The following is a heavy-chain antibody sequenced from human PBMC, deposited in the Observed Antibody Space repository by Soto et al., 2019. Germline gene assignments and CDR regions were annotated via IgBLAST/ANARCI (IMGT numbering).Heavy chain of an antibody. J-gene: IGHJ4*02. D-gene: IGHD1-7*01. CDR1: GFTFSSYG. CDR3: ARGAYSWNYLFDY. CDR2: IWYDGSNK. Sequence: GGSLRLSCAASGFTFSSYGMHWVRQAPGKGLEWVAVIWYDGSNKYYADPVKGRFTISRDNSKNTLYLQMNSLRAEDTAVYYCARGAYSWNYLFDYWGQGTLVTVSS. V-gene: IGHV3-33*01.